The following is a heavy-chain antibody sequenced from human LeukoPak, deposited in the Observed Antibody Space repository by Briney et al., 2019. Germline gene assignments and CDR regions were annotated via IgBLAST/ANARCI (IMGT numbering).Heavy chain of an antibody. CDR2: IFYSGST. V-gene: IGHV4-39*07. CDR3: ARGISGYESNWFDP. Sequence: SETLSLTCTVSGGSISTSNYYWGWIRQPPGKGLEWIGNIFYSGSTYYSPSLKSRVTISLDTSRNQFSLKLNSLTAADTAVYYCARGISGYESNWFDPWGQGTLVTVSP. J-gene: IGHJ5*02. D-gene: IGHD3-22*01. CDR1: GGSISTSNYY.